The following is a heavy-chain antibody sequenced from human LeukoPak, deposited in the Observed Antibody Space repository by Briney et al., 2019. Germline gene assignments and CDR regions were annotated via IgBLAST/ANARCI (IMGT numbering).Heavy chain of an antibody. CDR2: IYYSGST. CDR1: GGSISSGGYY. CDR3: SGFGEFYLFDY. J-gene: IGHJ4*02. V-gene: IGHV4-31*03. Sequence: KTSQTLSLTCTVSGGSISSGGYYWSWIRQHPGKGLEWIGYIYYSGSTYYNPSLKSRVTISVDTSKNQFSLKLSSATAADTAVYYCSGFGEFYLFDYWGQGTLVTVSS. D-gene: IGHD3-10*01.